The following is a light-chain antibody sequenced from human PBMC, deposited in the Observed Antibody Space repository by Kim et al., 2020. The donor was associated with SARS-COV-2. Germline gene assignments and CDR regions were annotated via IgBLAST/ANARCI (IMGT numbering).Light chain of an antibody. CDR3: QQDYNLPLT. J-gene: IGKJ4*01. V-gene: IGKV3D-7*01. CDR2: DAS. CDR1: QNVSSSS. Sequence: PGERVTLSCRASQNVSSSSLTWYQQKPGQAPRLLIYDASTRATGIPARFSGSGSETDFALTINSLQPEDFALYYCQQDYNLPLTFGGGTKVDIK.